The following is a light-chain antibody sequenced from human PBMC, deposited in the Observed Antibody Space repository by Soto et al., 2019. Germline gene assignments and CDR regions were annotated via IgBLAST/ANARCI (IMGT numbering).Light chain of an antibody. V-gene: IGKV1-39*01. Sequence: DIQMTQSPSSLSASVGDTVTFTCRASQSISEYLNWYQQKPGKAPRLLIYAASNLDNGVTSRFSGSGSGTTFTLTIRSLQPEDFATYYCQHSYSFPRTFGQGTKVEV. CDR3: QHSYSFPRT. CDR2: AAS. CDR1: QSISEY. J-gene: IGKJ1*01.